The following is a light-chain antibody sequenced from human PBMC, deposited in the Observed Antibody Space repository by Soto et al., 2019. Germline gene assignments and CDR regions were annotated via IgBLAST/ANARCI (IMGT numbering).Light chain of an antibody. V-gene: IGKV1-39*01. CDR3: QKYNSAPT. J-gene: IGKJ4*01. Sequence: DIQMTQSPSSLSASVGDRVTVTCRASQSISSYLNWYQQKPGKAPKLLIYAASSLQSGVPSRFSGSGSGTDFTLTISSLQPEDVATYYCQKYNSAPTFGGGTKVDIK. CDR2: AAS. CDR1: QSISSY.